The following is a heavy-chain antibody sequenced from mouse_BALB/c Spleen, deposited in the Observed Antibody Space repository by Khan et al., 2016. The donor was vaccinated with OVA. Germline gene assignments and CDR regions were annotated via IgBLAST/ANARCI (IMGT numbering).Heavy chain of an antibody. Sequence: QVQLQQPGAELVKPGTSVKISCKASGYTFTSYYMYWVKQRPGQGLEWIGGINPNNGDSNFNEKFKSKATLTVDKSSSTAYMQIGILTSEDSAVYYCSRSGYGNPFAYWGQGTLVTVSA. J-gene: IGHJ3*01. CDR2: INPNNGDS. V-gene: IGHV1S81*02. CDR1: GYTFTSYY. CDR3: SRSGYGNPFAY. D-gene: IGHD2-1*01.